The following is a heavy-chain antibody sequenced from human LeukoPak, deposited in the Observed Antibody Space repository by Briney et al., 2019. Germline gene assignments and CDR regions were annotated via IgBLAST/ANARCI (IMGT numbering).Heavy chain of an antibody. D-gene: IGHD1-7*01. CDR3: AEGLTGTGERGFDP. V-gene: IGHV3-21*01. CDR1: GFTFSSYS. J-gene: IGHJ5*02. CDR2: ISSSGSYI. Sequence: PGGSLRLSCAASGFTFSSYSMNWVRQAPGKGLEWVSSISSSGSYIYYADSVKGRFTISRDNAKNSLYLQMNSLRAEDTAVYYCAEGLTGTGERGFDPWGQGTLVTVSS.